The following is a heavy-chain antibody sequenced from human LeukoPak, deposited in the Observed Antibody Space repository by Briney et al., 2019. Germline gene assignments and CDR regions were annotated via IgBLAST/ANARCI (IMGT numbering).Heavy chain of an antibody. D-gene: IGHD1-14*01. CDR3: ARDPTAATPQYFDY. CDR2: IKQDGSEK. Sequence: GGSLRLSCAASGLTFSSYWMSWVREAPGKGLEWVANIKQDGSEKYYVDSVKGRFTISRDNAKNSLYLQMNSLRAEDTAVYYCARDPTAATPQYFDYWGQGTLVTVSS. V-gene: IGHV3-7*01. J-gene: IGHJ4*02. CDR1: GLTFSSYW.